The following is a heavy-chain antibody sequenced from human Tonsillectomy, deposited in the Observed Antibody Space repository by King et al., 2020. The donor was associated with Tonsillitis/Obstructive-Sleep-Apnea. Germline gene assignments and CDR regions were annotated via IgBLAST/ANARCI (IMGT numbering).Heavy chain of an antibody. CDR3: AKNAAAATYYMDV. V-gene: IGHV3-23*04. Sequence: VQLVESGGGSVQPGGSLRLSCAASRFTFNTYALTWVRQAPGTGLEWVSGISASGGSTYYADSAKGRFTISRDNSKNTLYLQMNSLRAEDTAVYYCAKNAAAATYYMDVWGKGTTVTVSS. CDR2: ISASGGST. CDR1: RFTFNTYA. D-gene: IGHD2-2*01. J-gene: IGHJ6*03.